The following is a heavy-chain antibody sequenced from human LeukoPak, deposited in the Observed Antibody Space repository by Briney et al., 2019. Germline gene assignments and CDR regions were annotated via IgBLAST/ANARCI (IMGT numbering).Heavy chain of an antibody. J-gene: IGHJ4*02. CDR2: INTNTGNP. D-gene: IGHD3-22*01. CDR1: GYTFSTYA. V-gene: IGHV7-4-1*02. CDR3: ARGPERTRYYDSSGYQIDY. Sequence: GASVKVSCKASGYTFSTYAMNWVRQAPGQGLEWMGWINTNTGNPTYAQGFSGRFVLSLDTSVSTAYLQISSLKAEDTAVYYCARGPERTRYYDSSGYQIDYWGQGTLVTVSS.